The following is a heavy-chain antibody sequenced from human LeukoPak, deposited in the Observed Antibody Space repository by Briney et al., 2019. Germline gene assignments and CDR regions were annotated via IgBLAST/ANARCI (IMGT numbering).Heavy chain of an antibody. J-gene: IGHJ4*02. Sequence: GGSLRLSCAASGFTFDDYAMHWVRQAPGKGLEWISGFSWNSGSIGYADSVKGRFTISRDNAKDSLYLQMDSLRAEDTAVYYCARFGWAPYDSSAAGLDYWGQGTLVTVSS. D-gene: IGHD6-13*01. CDR3: ARFGWAPYDSSAAGLDY. CDR1: GFTFDDYA. CDR2: FSWNSGSI. V-gene: IGHV3-9*01.